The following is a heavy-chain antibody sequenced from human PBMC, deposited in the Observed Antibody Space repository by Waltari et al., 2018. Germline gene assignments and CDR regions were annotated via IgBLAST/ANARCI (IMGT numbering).Heavy chain of an antibody. V-gene: IGHV4-59*01. CDR2: IYYSGSN. Sequence: QVQLQESGPGLVKPSETLSLTCTVSGGSISSYYWSWIRQPPGKGLEWIGYIYYSGSNNYTPSLTSRVTISVDPSKNQFSLKLSSVTAADTAVYYCARDPGRAFDIWGQGTMVTVSS. CDR1: GGSISSYY. J-gene: IGHJ3*02. CDR3: ARDPGRAFDI.